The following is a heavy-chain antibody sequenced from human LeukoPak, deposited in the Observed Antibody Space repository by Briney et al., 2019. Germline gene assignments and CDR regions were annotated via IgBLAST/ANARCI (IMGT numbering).Heavy chain of an antibody. J-gene: IGHJ3*02. Sequence: GESLKISCKGSGCSFTSYRISWVRQMPGKGLERMGRIDPSDSYTNYSPSFQGHVTISADKSISTAYLQWSSLKASDTAMYYCARQEASDDAFDIWGQGTMVTVSS. CDR3: ARQEASDDAFDI. CDR2: IDPSDSYT. V-gene: IGHV5-10-1*01. CDR1: GCSFTSYR.